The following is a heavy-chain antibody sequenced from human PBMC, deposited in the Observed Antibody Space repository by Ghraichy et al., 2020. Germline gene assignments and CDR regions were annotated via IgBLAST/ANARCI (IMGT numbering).Heavy chain of an antibody. CDR2: IYYSGST. CDR3: ARMTTVTTYFDY. V-gene: IGHV4-39*01. Sequence: SETLSLTCTVSGGSISSSSYYWGWIRQPPGKGLEWIGSIYYSGSTYYNPSLKSRVTISVDTSKNQFSLKLSSVTAADTAVYYCARMTTVTTYFDYWGQGTLVTVSS. D-gene: IGHD4-17*01. J-gene: IGHJ4*02. CDR1: GGSISSSSYY.